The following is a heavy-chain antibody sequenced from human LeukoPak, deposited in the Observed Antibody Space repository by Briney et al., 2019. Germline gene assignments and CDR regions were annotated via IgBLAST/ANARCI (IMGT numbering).Heavy chain of an antibody. D-gene: IGHD6-19*01. V-gene: IGHV4-39*01. J-gene: IGHJ5*02. CDR3: ARVRSVSNWLDP. CDR2: IYYSGRT. CDR1: GGSIRSSTYY. Sequence: PSETLSLTCTVSGGSIRSSTYYWGWIRQPPGKGLEWIGSIYYSGRTYYNPSLKSRVTISVDTSNNQFSLILSSVTATDTAIYYCARVRSVSNWLDPWGQGTLVTVSS.